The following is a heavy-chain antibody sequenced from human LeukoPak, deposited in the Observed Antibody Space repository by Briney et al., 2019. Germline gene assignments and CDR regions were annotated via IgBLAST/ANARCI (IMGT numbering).Heavy chain of an antibody. CDR3: AKDPLSSSGSYSGWFDP. D-gene: IGHD1-26*01. J-gene: IGHJ5*02. Sequence: GGPLRLSCAASGFTFADYAMTWVRQAPGKGLEWVSVTSGSGTNAYYADSVKGRFTSSRDNRKNILYLDMNTLRAEDTAVYYCAKDPLSSSGSYSGWFDPWGQGTLVIVSS. CDR2: TSGSGTNA. CDR1: GFTFADYA. V-gene: IGHV3-23*01.